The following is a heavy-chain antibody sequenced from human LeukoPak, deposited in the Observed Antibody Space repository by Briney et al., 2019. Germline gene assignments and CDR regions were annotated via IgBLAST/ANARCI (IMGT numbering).Heavy chain of an antibody. J-gene: IGHJ4*02. CDR2: IKSKTDGGTT. CDR3: TTDDYYDSSGYHPGFDD. D-gene: IGHD3-22*01. V-gene: IGHV3-15*01. CDR1: GFTFANAW. Sequence: GWSLRLSCAASGFTFANAWMSWVRQAPGKGLEWVGRIKSKTDGGTTDYAAPVKGRFTISRDDSKNTLYLQMNSLKTEDTAVYYCTTDDYYDSSGYHPGFDDWGQGTLVTVSS.